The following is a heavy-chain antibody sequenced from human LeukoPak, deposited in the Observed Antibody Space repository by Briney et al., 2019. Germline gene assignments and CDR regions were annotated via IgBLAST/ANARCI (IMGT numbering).Heavy chain of an antibody. V-gene: IGHV3-23*01. CDR3: TTESELRYFDWPHHDAFDI. CDR1: GFTFSSYA. J-gene: IGHJ3*02. Sequence: PGGSLRLSCAASGFTFSSYAMSWVRQAPGKGLEWVSAISGSGGSTYYADSVKGRFTISRDNSKNTLYLQMNSLKTEDTAVYYCTTESELRYFDWPHHDAFDIWGQGTMVTVSS. CDR2: ISGSGGST. D-gene: IGHD3-9*01.